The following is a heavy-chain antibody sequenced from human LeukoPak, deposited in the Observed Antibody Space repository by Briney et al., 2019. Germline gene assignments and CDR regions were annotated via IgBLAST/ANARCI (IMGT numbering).Heavy chain of an antibody. D-gene: IGHD1-26*01. J-gene: IGHJ4*02. CDR3: ARLGGSYYTY. V-gene: IGHV3-23*01. CDR1: GFTFSSYA. Sequence: GGSLRLSCAASGFTFSSYAMNWVRQAPGKGLEWVSGTGSTGVSTFYADSVKGRFTVSRDNAKNSLFLQMNSLRVEDTAVYYCARLGGSYYTYWGQGTLVTVSS. CDR2: TGSTGVST.